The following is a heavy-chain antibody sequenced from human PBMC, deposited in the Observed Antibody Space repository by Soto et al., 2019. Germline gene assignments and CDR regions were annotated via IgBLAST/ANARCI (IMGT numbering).Heavy chain of an antibody. Sequence: QITLKESGPTLVKPTQTLTLTCTFSGFSLSTSGVGVGWIRQPPGKTLEWLALIYWDDDKRYSPSLKSRLTIANDTPKSQVVLTMTNIDPVDTATYDCAHRVRHGDQYYFDYWGQGTLGTVSS. CDR3: AHRVRHGDQYYFDY. J-gene: IGHJ4*02. CDR2: IYWDDDK. D-gene: IGHD4-17*01. V-gene: IGHV2-5*02. CDR1: GFSLSTSGVG.